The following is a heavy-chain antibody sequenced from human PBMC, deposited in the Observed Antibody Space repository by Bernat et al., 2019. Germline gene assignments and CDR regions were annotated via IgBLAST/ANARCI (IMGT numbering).Heavy chain of an antibody. Sequence: QVQLVESGGGVVQPGRSLRLSCAASGFTFSSYAIHWVRQAPGKGLEWVAAISYDGVNKYYADSVKGRFSISRDNSKNTLYLQMNSLRAEETAVYYCARDRRGTDSGGMDVWGQGTTFTVSS. CDR2: ISYDGVNK. D-gene: IGHD3-16*01. V-gene: IGHV3-30-3*01. J-gene: IGHJ6*02. CDR1: GFTFSSYA. CDR3: ARDRRGTDSGGMDV.